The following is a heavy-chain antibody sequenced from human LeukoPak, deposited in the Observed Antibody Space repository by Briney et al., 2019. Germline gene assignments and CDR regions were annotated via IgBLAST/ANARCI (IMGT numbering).Heavy chain of an antibody. J-gene: IGHJ4*02. V-gene: IGHV3-30*02. D-gene: IGHD1-26*01. CDR3: AKDLIRVGATPFDY. CDR2: IRYDGSNK. CDR1: GFTFSSYG. Sequence: GSLRLSCAASGFTFSSYGMHWVRQAPGKGLEWVAVIRYDGSNKYYADSVKGRFTISRDNSKNTLYLQMNSLRAEDTAVYYCAKDLIRVGATPFDYWGQGTLVTVSS.